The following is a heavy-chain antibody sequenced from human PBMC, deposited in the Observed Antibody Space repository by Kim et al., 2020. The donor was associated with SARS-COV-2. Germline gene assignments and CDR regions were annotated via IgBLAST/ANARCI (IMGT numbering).Heavy chain of an antibody. CDR1: GFSLSTSGVG. V-gene: IGHV2-5*02. Sequence: SGPTLVKPTQTLTLTCTFSGFSLSTSGVGVGWIRQPPGKALEWLALIYWDDDKRYSPSLKSRLTITKDTSKNQVVLTMTNMDPVDTATYYCAQTGEDMVREVYDSWGQGTLVTVSS. CDR2: IYWDDDK. D-gene: IGHD3-10*01. J-gene: IGHJ4*02. CDR3: AQTGEDMVREVYDS.